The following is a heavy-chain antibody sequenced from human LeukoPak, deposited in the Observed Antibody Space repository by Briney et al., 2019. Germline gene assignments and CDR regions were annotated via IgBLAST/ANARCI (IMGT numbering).Heavy chain of an antibody. Sequence: SETLSLTCTVSGGSISSYYWSWIRQPPGKGLEWIGYIYNSGNTNYNPSLKSRITISVDTSKNQFSLKLTSVTAADTAVYYCARGFDYYGAGSYYDDPTYYYYYMDVWGKGTTVTVSS. V-gene: IGHV4-59*01. J-gene: IGHJ6*03. CDR2: IYNSGNT. D-gene: IGHD3-10*01. CDR1: GGSISSYY. CDR3: ARGFDYYGAGSYYDDPTYYYYYMDV.